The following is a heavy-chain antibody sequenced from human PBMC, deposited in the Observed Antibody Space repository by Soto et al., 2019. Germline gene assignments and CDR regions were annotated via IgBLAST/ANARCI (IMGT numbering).Heavy chain of an antibody. Sequence: QVQLVQSGVEVKKPGASVKVSCKTSGYIFTSYDINWVRQATGQGLEWMGWMNPNSGNTGYAQNFQGRVTMTRNTSISTVYMELSSLRSEDTAVYYCARGTFPAYYYRSGSYYFFDYWGRGTLVTVSS. J-gene: IGHJ4*02. CDR3: ARGTFPAYYYRSGSYYFFDY. D-gene: IGHD3-10*01. CDR1: GYIFTSYD. V-gene: IGHV1-8*01. CDR2: MNPNSGNT.